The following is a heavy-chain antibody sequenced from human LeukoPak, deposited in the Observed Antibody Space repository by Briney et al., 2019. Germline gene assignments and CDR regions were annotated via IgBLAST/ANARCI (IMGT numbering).Heavy chain of an antibody. D-gene: IGHD5-24*01. Sequence: GGSLRLSCAASGFTFSSYWMSWVRQAPGKGLEWVANIKQDGSEKYYVDSVKGRFTISRDNAKNSLYLQMNSLRAEDTAVYYCAKVSSGWLQYGYFDYWGQGTLVTVSS. CDR3: AKVSSGWLQYGYFDY. CDR2: IKQDGSEK. V-gene: IGHV3-7*03. CDR1: GFTFSSYW. J-gene: IGHJ4*02.